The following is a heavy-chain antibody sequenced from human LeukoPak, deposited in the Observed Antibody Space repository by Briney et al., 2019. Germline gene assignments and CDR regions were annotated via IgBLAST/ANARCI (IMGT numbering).Heavy chain of an antibody. CDR2: IYPGDSDT. V-gene: IGHV5-51*01. Sequence: GASLKISSKGSGYRFTSYWIGWVRQMPGKGLEWMGIIYPGDSDTRYSPSFQGQVTISADKSISTAYLQWSSLKASDTAMYYCAVVVRGVIIGGYFDYWGQGTLVTVSS. J-gene: IGHJ4*02. CDR1: GYRFTSYW. CDR3: AVVVRGVIIGGYFDY. D-gene: IGHD3-10*01.